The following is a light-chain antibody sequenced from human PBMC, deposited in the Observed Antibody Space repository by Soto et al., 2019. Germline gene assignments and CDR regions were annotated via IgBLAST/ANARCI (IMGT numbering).Light chain of an antibody. Sequence: DIQMTQSPSTLSASVGDRVTITCRASQSISSWLAWYQQKPGKAPKLLIYDASSLESGVPSRFSGSGSGTEFTLTISSLQPDDFATYYCQQYNSDSRTFGQGPKVDIK. V-gene: IGKV1-5*01. J-gene: IGKJ1*01. CDR1: QSISSW. CDR2: DAS. CDR3: QQYNSDSRT.